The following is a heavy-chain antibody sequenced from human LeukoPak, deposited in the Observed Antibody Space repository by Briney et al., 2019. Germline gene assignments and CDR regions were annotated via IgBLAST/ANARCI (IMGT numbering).Heavy chain of an antibody. D-gene: IGHD3-10*01. CDR1: AYTFTSYN. J-gene: IGHJ5*02. CDR2: MNPNSGNT. V-gene: IGHV1-8*01. CDR3: ARDGSGSYYDRGWFDP. Sequence: ASVKVSCKASAYTFTSYNINWVRQATGQGLEWMGWMNPNSGNTGYAQKFQGRVTMTRNTSTSTAYMELSSLTSEDTAVYYCARDGSGSYYDRGWFDPWGQGTLVTVSS.